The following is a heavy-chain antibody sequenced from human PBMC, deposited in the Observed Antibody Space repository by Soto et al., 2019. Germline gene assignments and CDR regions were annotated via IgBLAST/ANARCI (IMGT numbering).Heavy chain of an antibody. J-gene: IGHJ4*02. CDR2: ISGSGGST. CDR1: GFTFSNYA. V-gene: IGHV3-23*01. Sequence: EVQLLESGGGLVQPGGSLRLSCAASGFTFSNYAVTWVRQAPGKGLEWVSTISGSGGSTYYADSVKGRFTISRDNSKNTLYLQMNSLRAEDTAVYYCAKDQGSSWYEIDSWGQGNLVTVSS. D-gene: IGHD6-13*01. CDR3: AKDQGSSWYEIDS.